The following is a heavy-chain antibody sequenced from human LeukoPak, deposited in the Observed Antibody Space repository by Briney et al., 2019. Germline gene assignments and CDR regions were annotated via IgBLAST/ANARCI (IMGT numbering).Heavy chain of an antibody. J-gene: IGHJ6*03. V-gene: IGHV3-21*01. CDR3: ARVKMGATVTTFHYYCMDV. D-gene: IGHD4-11*01. CDR2: ITSSSSHI. CDR1: GLTFSHYC. Sequence: RGSLRLSRAASGLTFSHYCIDWVRQASGKGLERVSSITSSSSHIYYADSVKGRFTIPRDNAKNSLYLQMNSLRAEDTAIYYCARVKMGATVTTFHYYCMDVWGVGTTVTVSS.